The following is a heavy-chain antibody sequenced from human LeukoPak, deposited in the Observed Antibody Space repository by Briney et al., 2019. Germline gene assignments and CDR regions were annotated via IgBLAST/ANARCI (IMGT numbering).Heavy chain of an antibody. D-gene: IGHD2-2*01. V-gene: IGHV3-23*01. CDR2: ASGTGGST. J-gene: IGHJ4*02. CDR3: ARTNPSRDY. CDR1: GFTVSSNY. Sequence: GGSLRLSCAASGFTVSSNYMSWVRQAPGKGLEWVSVASGTGGSTDYADSVKGRFTISRDNAKNSLYLQMNSLRAEDTAVYYCARTNPSRDYWGQGTLVTVSS.